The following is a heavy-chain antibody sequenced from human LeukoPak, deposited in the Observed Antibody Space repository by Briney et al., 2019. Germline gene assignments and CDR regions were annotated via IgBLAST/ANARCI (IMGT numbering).Heavy chain of an antibody. Sequence: PGGSLRLSCAASGFTFSSYAMTWVRQAPGKGLEWVSSVSGSGGFTYFPDSVKGRFTISRDNSKNTLFLQMNSLRAEDTAVYYCAKALNYDSSGPFDYWGQGTLVTVSS. CDR1: GFTFSSYA. D-gene: IGHD3-22*01. V-gene: IGHV3-23*01. J-gene: IGHJ4*02. CDR3: AKALNYDSSGPFDY. CDR2: VSGSGGFT.